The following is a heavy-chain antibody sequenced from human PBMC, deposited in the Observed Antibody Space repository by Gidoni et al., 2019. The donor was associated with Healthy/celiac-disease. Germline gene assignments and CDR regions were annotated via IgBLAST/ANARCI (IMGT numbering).Heavy chain of an antibody. CDR2: IRGSGGST. CDR1: GFPFRRHS. V-gene: IGHV3-23*04. CDR3: AKDGLYGDYDRPQSADAFDI. Sequence: EVQLVESGGGLVQPGGSLRLSCAASGFPFRRHSMRWVRQAPWKGLEWVSAIRGSGGSTYYADSVKGRFTISRDNSKNTLYLQMNSLRAEDTAVYYCAKDGLYGDYDRPQSADAFDIWGQGTMVTVSS. J-gene: IGHJ3*02. D-gene: IGHD4-17*01.